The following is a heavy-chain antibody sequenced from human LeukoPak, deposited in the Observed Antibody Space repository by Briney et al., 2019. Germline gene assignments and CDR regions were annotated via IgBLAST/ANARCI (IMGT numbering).Heavy chain of an antibody. Sequence: ASETLSLTCTVSGGSISSGGYYWSWIRQHPGKGLEWIGYIYYSGSTYYNPSLKSRVTISVDTSKNQFSLKLSSVTAADTAVYYCARYYYDSSGYYYIDYWGQGTLVTVSS. CDR2: IYYSGST. D-gene: IGHD3-22*01. CDR1: GGSISSGGYY. J-gene: IGHJ4*02. V-gene: IGHV4-31*03. CDR3: ARYYYDSSGYYYIDY.